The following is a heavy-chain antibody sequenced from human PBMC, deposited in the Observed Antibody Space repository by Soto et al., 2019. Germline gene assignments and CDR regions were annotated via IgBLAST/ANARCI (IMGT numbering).Heavy chain of an antibody. J-gene: IGHJ5*02. CDR1: GGTFSSYT. Sequence: QVQLVQSGAEVKKPGSSVKVSCKASGGTFSSYTISWVRQAPGQGLEWMGRIIPILGIANYAQKFQGRVTITADKSTSTGYMELRSLRSEDTAVYYCARGLYDYGDYDNWFDPWGQGTLVTVS. V-gene: IGHV1-69*02. CDR2: IIPILGIA. D-gene: IGHD4-17*01. CDR3: ARGLYDYGDYDNWFDP.